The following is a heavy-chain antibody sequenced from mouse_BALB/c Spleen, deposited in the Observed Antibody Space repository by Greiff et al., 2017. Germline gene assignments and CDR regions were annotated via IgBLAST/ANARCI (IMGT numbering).Heavy chain of an antibody. J-gene: IGHJ1*01. CDR1: GYAFSSYW. D-gene: IGHD2-4*01. CDR2: IYPGDGDT. CDR3: ARSGYDYEGAWYFDV. V-gene: IGHV1-80*01. Sequence: VQLQQSGAELVRPGSSVKISCKASGYAFSSYWMNWVKQRPGQGLEWIGQIYPGDGDTNYNGKFKGKATLTADKSSSTAYMQLSSLTSEDSAVDFCARSGYDYEGAWYFDVWGAGTTVTVSS.